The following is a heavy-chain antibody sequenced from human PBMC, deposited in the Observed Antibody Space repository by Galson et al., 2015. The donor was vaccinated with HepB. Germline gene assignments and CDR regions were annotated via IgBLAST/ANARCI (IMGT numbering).Heavy chain of an antibody. V-gene: IGHV3-30*04. CDR1: GFTFSSYA. D-gene: IGHD2/OR15-2a*01. Sequence: SLRLSCAASGFTFSSYAMHWVRQAPGKGLEWVAVISYDGSNKYYADSVKGRFTISRDNSKNTLYLQMNSLRAEDTAVYYCARDTSQTYNWFDPWGQGTLVTVSS. J-gene: IGHJ5*02. CDR3: ARDTSQTYNWFDP. CDR2: ISYDGSNK.